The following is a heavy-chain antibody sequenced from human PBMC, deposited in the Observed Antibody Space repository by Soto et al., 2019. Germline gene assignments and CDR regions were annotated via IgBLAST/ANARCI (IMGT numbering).Heavy chain of an antibody. Sequence: PGESLKISCKGSGYSFTNYWIGWVRQMPGKGLEWMGIIYPPDSDTRYSPSIKGQVIISADKSISTAYLQWSSLNASDTAIYYCARPSLVRGAWDGFDLWGQGTMVTVSS. CDR1: GYSFTNYW. J-gene: IGHJ3*01. CDR2: IYPPDSDT. CDR3: ARPSLVRGAWDGFDL. D-gene: IGHD3-10*01. V-gene: IGHV5-51*01.